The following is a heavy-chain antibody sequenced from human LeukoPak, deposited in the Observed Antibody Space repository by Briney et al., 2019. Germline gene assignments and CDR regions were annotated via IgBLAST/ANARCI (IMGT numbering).Heavy chain of an antibody. V-gene: IGHV1-18*01. Sequence: ASVKVSCKASGYTFTSYGISWVRQAPGQGLEWMGWISAYNGNTNYAQKLQGRVTMTTDTSTSTAYMELRSLRSDDTAVYYCAREVIAAAENWFDPWGQGTLVTVSS. CDR1: GYTFTSYG. J-gene: IGHJ5*02. CDR3: AREVIAAAENWFDP. D-gene: IGHD6-13*01. CDR2: ISAYNGNT.